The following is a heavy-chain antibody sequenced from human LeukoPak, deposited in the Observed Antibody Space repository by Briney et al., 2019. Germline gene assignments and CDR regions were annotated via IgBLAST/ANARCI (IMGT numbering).Heavy chain of an antibody. J-gene: IGHJ4*02. Sequence: TGGSLRLSCAASGFTFDDYGMSWVRQAPGKGLEWVSGINWNGGSTGYADSVKGRFTISRDNAKNSLYLQMNSLRAEDTAAYYCARANYYYDSSGYYSAYFDYWGQGTLVTVSS. D-gene: IGHD3-22*01. CDR3: ARANYYYDSSGYYSAYFDY. CDR1: GFTFDDYG. V-gene: IGHV3-20*04. CDR2: INWNGGST.